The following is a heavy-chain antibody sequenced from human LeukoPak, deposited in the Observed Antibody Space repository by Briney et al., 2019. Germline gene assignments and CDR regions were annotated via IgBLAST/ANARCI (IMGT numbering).Heavy chain of an antibody. V-gene: IGHV1-69*05. CDR3: ALSYFDWLFIDY. J-gene: IGHJ4*02. CDR2: IIPIFGTA. CDR1: GGTFTSYA. Sequence: SVKVSCKASGGTFTSYAISWVRQAPGQGLEWMGRIIPIFGTANYAQKFQGRVTITTDESTSTAYMELSSLRSEDTAVYYCALSYFDWLFIDYWGQGTLVTVSS. D-gene: IGHD3-9*01.